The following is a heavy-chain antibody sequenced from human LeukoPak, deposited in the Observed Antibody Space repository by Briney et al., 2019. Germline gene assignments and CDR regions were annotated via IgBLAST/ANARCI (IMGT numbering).Heavy chain of an antibody. CDR2: IDLNSGGT. V-gene: IGHV1-2*02. Sequence: GASVKVSYKASGYTFIGSYVHWVRQAPGQGLEWMGWIDLNSGGTNYAQKFQGRVTMTRDTSISTAYMELSRLRSDDTAVYYCARIRSYGSGSYYNEDAFDIWGQGTMVTVSS. J-gene: IGHJ3*02. CDR1: GYTFIGSY. CDR3: ARIRSYGSGSYYNEDAFDI. D-gene: IGHD3-10*01.